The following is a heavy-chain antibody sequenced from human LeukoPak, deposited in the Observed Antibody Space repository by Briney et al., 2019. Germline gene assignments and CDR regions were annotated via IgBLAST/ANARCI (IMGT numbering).Heavy chain of an antibody. CDR1: GGSISSSSYY. V-gene: IGHV4-39*01. CDR2: IYYSGST. CDR3: ARARTHYYGSGQRFDP. Sequence: SETLSLTCTVSGGSISSSSYYWGWIRQPPGKGLEWIGSIYYSGSTYYNPSLKSRVTISVDTSKNQFSLKLSSVTAADTAVYYCARARTHYYGSGQRFDPWGQGTLVTVSS. D-gene: IGHD3-10*01. J-gene: IGHJ5*02.